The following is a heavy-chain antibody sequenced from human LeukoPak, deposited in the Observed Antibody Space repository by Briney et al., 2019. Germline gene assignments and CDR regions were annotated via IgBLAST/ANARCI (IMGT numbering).Heavy chain of an antibody. CDR3: ARGAEYDFWSGQAYYYGMDV. CDR1: GGSFSGYY. CDR2: INHSGST. D-gene: IGHD3-3*01. V-gene: IGHV4-34*01. J-gene: IGHJ6*02. Sequence: SETLSITCAVYGGSFSGYYWSWIRQPPGKGLEWIGEINHSGSTNYNPSLKSRVTISVDTSKNQFSLKLSSVTAADTAVYYCARGAEYDFWSGQAYYYGMDVWGQGTTVTVSS.